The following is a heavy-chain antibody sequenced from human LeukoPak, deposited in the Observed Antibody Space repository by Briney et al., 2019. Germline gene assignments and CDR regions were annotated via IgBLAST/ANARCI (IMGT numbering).Heavy chain of an antibody. CDR2: IIPIFGTA. CDR1: GGTFSSYA. V-gene: IGHV1-69*13. CDR3: ARVSVDTAMVTGDY. D-gene: IGHD5-18*01. J-gene: IGHJ4*02. Sequence: SVKVSCKASGGTFSSYAISWVRQAPGQGLEWMGGIIPIFGTANYAQKFQGRVTITADESTSTAYMELSSLRSEDTAMYYCARVSVDTAMVTGDYWGQGTLVTVSS.